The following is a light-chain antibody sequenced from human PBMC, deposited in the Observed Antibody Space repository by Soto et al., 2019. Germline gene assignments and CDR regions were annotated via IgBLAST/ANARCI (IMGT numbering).Light chain of an antibody. CDR3: SSYTSSSTPVV. Sequence: QSVLTQPPSVSGSPGQSVTISCTGTSRDVGSYNRVSWYQQPPGTAPKLMIYEVSNRPSGVPDRFSGSKSGNTASLTISGLQAEDEADYYCSSYTSSSTPVVFGGGTKLTV. CDR2: EVS. CDR1: SRDVGSYNR. J-gene: IGLJ2*01. V-gene: IGLV2-18*02.